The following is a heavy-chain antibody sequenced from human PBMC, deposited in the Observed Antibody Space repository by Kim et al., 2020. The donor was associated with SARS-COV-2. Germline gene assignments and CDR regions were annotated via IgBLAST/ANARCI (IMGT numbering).Heavy chain of an antibody. V-gene: IGHV5-10-1*01. J-gene: IGHJ4*02. D-gene: IGHD2-21*01. Sequence: GESLKISCKGSGYTFSSSWINWVRQRPGKGLEWLGMIDPSDSYTYYSPSLEGHVTMSVDKYVSTAYLQWSSLKASDTAIYFCAKPLDIAPAPDFDFWGQG. CDR3: AKPLDIAPAPDFDF. CDR1: GYTFSSSW. CDR2: IDPSDSYT.